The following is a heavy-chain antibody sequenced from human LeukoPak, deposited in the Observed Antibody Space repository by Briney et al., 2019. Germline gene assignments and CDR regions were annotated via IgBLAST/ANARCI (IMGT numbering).Heavy chain of an antibody. CDR2: IYYSGSI. Sequence: PSETLSLTCTVSGGSISSYYWSWIRQPPGKGLEWIGYIYYSGSINYNPSLKSRVTISVDTSKNQFSLKLSSVTAADTAVYYCARSGLWFGERYGMDVWGQGTTVTASS. CDR1: GGSISSYY. CDR3: ARSGLWFGERYGMDV. D-gene: IGHD3-10*01. J-gene: IGHJ6*02. V-gene: IGHV4-59*01.